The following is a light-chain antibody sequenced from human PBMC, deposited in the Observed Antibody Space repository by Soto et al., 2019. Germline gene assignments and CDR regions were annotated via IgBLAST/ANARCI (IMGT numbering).Light chain of an antibody. CDR1: SSNIGAGYD. V-gene: IGLV1-40*01. CDR2: GNN. Sequence: QSVLTQPPSVSGAPGQRVTISCTGSSSNIGAGYDVHWYQQLPGTAPKLLIYGNNNRPSGVPDRFSGSKSGTSASLAITGLQAEDEADYYCQSYDSSLRRLFGRGTKLTVL. CDR3: QSYDSSLRRL. J-gene: IGLJ2*01.